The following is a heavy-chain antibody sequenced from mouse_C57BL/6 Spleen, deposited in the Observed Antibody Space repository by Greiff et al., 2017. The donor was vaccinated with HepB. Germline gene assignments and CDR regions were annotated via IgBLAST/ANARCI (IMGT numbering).Heavy chain of an antibody. Sequence: EVQLQQSGAELVRPGASVKLSCTASGFNIKDDYMHWVKQRPEQGLEWIGWIDPENGDTEYASKFQGKATITADTSSNTAYLQLSSLTSEDTAVYYCTPGAGNDYYAMDYWGQRTSVTVSS. J-gene: IGHJ4*01. D-gene: IGHD2-1*01. CDR2: IDPENGDT. CDR1: GFNIKDDY. CDR3: TPGAGNDYYAMDY. V-gene: IGHV14-4*01.